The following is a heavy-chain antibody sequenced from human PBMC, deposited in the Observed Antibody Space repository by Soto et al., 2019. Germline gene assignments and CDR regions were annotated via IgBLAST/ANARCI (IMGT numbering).Heavy chain of an antibody. Sequence: ASVKVSCMASGYTFTSYYMHWVRQAPGQGLEWMGIINPSGGSPSYAPKFQGRVTMTRDTSTSTVYLALSRLRSADPAVSYCARWYYDFWGGYPPVPYGMDVWGQGTTVTIAS. D-gene: IGHD3-3*01. CDR3: ARWYYDFWGGYPPVPYGMDV. V-gene: IGHV1-46*01. J-gene: IGHJ6*01. CDR1: GYTFTSYY. CDR2: INPSGGSP.